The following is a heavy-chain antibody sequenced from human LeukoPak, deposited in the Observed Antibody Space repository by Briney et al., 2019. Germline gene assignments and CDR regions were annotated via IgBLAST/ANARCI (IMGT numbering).Heavy chain of an antibody. D-gene: IGHD6-19*01. CDR3: AKETIAVAINWFDP. V-gene: IGHV3-7*03. CDR1: GFTFSSYW. J-gene: IGHJ5*02. Sequence: QPGGSLRLSCAASGFTFSSYWMSWVRQAPGKGLEWVANIKQDGSEKYYVDSVKGRFTIPRDNSKNTLYLQMNSLRAEDTAVYYCAKETIAVAINWFDPWGQGTLVTVSS. CDR2: IKQDGSEK.